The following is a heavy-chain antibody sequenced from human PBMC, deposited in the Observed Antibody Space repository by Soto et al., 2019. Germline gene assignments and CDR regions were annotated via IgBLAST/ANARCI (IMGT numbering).Heavy chain of an antibody. D-gene: IGHD2-2*01. CDR1: GGSFSGYY. J-gene: IGHJ4*02. Sequence: QVQLQQWGAGLLKPSETLSLTCAVYGGSFSGYYWSWIRQPPGKGLGWIGEINHSGSTNYNPSLKSRVTISVDTSKNQFSLKLSSVTAADTAVYYCARLDGVVVPAAPRFDYWGQGTLVTVSS. V-gene: IGHV4-34*01. CDR3: ARLDGVVVPAAPRFDY. CDR2: INHSGST.